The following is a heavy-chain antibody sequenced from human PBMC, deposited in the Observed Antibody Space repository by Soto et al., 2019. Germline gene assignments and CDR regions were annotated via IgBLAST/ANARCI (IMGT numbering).Heavy chain of an antibody. J-gene: IGHJ4*02. CDR2: IYYSGST. CDR3: ARKPYYYDSKGYFDY. Sequence: SETLSLTCTVSGGSISSSSYYWGWIRQPPGKGLEWIGSIYYSGSTYYNPSLKSRVTISVDTSKNQFSLKLSSMTAADTAVYYCARKPYYYDSKGYFDYWGQGTLVTVSS. V-gene: IGHV4-39*01. CDR1: GGSISSSSYY. D-gene: IGHD3-22*01.